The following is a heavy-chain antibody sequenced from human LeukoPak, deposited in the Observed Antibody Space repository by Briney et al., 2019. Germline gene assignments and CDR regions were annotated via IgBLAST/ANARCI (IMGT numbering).Heavy chain of an antibody. Sequence: GGSLRLSCAASGFTVSSSWMHWVRQAPGKGLVWVSSISPDGTTTWYADSVKGRSTISRDNAKNTVYPQMNTLRAEDTAMYYCITVAGGGQGTPVTVSS. J-gene: IGHJ1*01. V-gene: IGHV3-74*01. CDR3: ITVAG. CDR1: GFTVSSSW. CDR2: ISPDGTTT. D-gene: IGHD6-19*01.